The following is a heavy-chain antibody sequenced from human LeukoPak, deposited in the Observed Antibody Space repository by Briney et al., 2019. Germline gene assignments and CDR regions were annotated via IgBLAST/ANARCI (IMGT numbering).Heavy chain of an antibody. CDR3: ASWPGGWYGEDS. CDR1: GVTVSNNF. J-gene: IGHJ4*02. CDR2: IYGGGST. V-gene: IGHV3-53*01. D-gene: IGHD6-19*01. Sequence: GGSLRRSCAASGVTVSNNFMSWVRQAPGKGLEWVSVIYGGGSTYYADSVKGRFTISRDTSKNTLYLQMNSLRAEDTAVYYCASWPGGWYGEDSWGQGTLVTVSS.